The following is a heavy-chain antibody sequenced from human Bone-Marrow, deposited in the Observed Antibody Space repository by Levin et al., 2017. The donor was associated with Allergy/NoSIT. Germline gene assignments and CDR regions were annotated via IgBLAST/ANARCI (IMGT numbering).Heavy chain of an antibody. V-gene: IGHV3-30*18. Sequence: PGGSLRLSCEASGFSFSDYAMHWVRQAPGKGLEWVAFISYDGNAKIYGDPGRGRFTVSRDNSRNTLYLQMNSLRVEDTAVYYCAKESDAFDIWGQGTLVTVSS. J-gene: IGHJ3*02. CDR3: AKESDAFDI. CDR1: GFSFSDYA. CDR2: ISYDGNAK.